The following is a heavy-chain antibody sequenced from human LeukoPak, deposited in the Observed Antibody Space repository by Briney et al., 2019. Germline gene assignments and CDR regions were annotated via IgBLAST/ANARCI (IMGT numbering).Heavy chain of an antibody. J-gene: IGHJ4*02. CDR2: IRYDGSNK. CDR3: AKDRTPVPEYSSSSGLGY. V-gene: IGHV3-30*02. D-gene: IGHD6-6*01. CDR1: GFTFTSYG. Sequence: GGSLRLSCAASGFTFTSYGMHWVRQAPGKGLEWVAFIRYDGSNKYYADSVKGRFTISRDNSKNTLYLQMNSLRAEDTAVYYCAKDRTPVPEYSSSSGLGYWGQGTLVTVSS.